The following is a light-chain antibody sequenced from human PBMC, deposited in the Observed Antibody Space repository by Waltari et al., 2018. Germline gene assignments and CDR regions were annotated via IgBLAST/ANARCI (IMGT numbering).Light chain of an antibody. CDR3: QQYNNWPPYT. CDR2: AAV. CDR1: QSVRTS. Sequence: DIEMTQSPATLSVSPGERVTLSCRASQSVRTSLAWYQQKPGQSPRLLIYAAVNRATGIPARFSGSGSGTDFTLTISSLQSEDFGVYYCQQYNNWPPYTFGQGTKLEIE. J-gene: IGKJ2*01. V-gene: IGKV3-15*01.